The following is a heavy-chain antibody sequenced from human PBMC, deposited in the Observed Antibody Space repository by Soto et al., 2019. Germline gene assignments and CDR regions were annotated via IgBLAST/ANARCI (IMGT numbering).Heavy chain of an antibody. CDR2: ISLYHHST. Sequence: ASVKVSCKTSGYPFTDYFIHWVRQAPGQGLEWMGIISLYHHSTSYAQKFQGRLTVTADTSTTTVYMDLSSLTSEDSAVYWCARELYSCGGDCPYYIDYWGQGALVTVSS. J-gene: IGHJ4*02. CDR3: ARELYSCGGDCPYYIDY. D-gene: IGHD2-21*02. CDR1: GYPFTDYF. V-gene: IGHV1-46*01.